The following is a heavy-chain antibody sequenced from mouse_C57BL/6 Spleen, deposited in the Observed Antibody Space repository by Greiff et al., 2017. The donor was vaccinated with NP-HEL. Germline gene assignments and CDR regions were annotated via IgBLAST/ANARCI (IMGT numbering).Heavy chain of an antibody. V-gene: IGHV10-1*01. CDR2: IRSKSNNYAT. CDR1: GFSFNTYA. CDR3: VRHPDGYYPYYYAMDY. Sequence: EVKLMESGGGLVQPKGSLKLSCAASGFSFNTYAMNWVRQAPGKGLEWVARIRSKSNNYATYYADSVKDRFTISRDDSESMLYLQMNNLKTEDTAMYYCVRHPDGYYPYYYAMDYWGQGTSVTVSS. J-gene: IGHJ4*01. D-gene: IGHD2-3*01.